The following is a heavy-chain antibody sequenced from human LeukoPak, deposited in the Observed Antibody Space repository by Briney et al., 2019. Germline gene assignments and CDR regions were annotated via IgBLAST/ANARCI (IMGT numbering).Heavy chain of an antibody. V-gene: IGHV4-39*07. Sequence: PSETLSLTCTVSGGSISSSSYYWGWIRQPPGKGLEWIGSIYYSGSTYYNPSLKSRVTISVDTSKNQFSLKLSSVTAADTAVYYCARTTMVRGTYYMDVWGKGTTVTVSS. CDR1: GGSISSSSYY. CDR3: ARTTMVRGTYYMDV. D-gene: IGHD3-10*01. CDR2: IYYSGST. J-gene: IGHJ6*03.